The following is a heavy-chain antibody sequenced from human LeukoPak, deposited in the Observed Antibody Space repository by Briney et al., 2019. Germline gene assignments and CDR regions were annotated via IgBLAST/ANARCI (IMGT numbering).Heavy chain of an antibody. CDR1: EFSFSTYA. J-gene: IGHJ4*02. Sequence: GGSLRLSCAASEFSFSTYAMSWVRQAPGKGLEWVAGIRDNGESTFYRDSVKGRFIISRDNSKKTLYLQMNSLRAEDTAIYYCAKEIAAIGSPLLDYWGQGALVTVSS. V-gene: IGHV3-23*01. CDR3: AKEIAAIGSPLLDY. CDR2: IRDNGEST. D-gene: IGHD6-13*01.